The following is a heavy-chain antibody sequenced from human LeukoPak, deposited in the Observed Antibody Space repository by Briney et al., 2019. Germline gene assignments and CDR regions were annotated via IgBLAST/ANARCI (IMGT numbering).Heavy chain of an antibody. CDR2: IYYSGST. D-gene: IGHD2-21*02. V-gene: IGHV4-31*03. Sequence: PSQTLSLTCTVSGGSISSGGYYWSWIRQHPGTGLEWIGYIYYSGSTYYNPSLKSRVTISVDTSKNQFSLKLSSVTAADTAVYYCARGKIVVVTTIHDAFDIWGQGTMVTVSS. J-gene: IGHJ3*02. CDR3: ARGKIVVVTTIHDAFDI. CDR1: GGSISSGGYY.